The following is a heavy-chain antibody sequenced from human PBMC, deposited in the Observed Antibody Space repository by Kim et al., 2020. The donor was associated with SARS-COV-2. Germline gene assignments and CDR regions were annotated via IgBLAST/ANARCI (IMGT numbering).Heavy chain of an antibody. J-gene: IGHJ3*02. D-gene: IGHD3-22*01. CDR1: GFTFSSYW. Sequence: GGSLRLSCAASGFTFSSYWMHWVRQAPGKGLVWVSRINSDGSSTSYADSVKGRFTISRDNAKNTLYLQMNSLRAEDTAVYYCARGLTYYYDSSGYPSDAFDIWGQGTMVTVSS. CDR2: INSDGSST. CDR3: ARGLTYYYDSSGYPSDAFDI. V-gene: IGHV3-74*01.